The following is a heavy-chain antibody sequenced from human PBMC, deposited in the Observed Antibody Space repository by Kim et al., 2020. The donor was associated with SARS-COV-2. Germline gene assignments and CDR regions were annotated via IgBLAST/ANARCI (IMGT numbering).Heavy chain of an antibody. V-gene: IGHV4-59*01. CDR3: AREWGSYVWGSYRYFDY. Sequence: SETLSLTCTVSGGSISSYYWSWIRQPPGKGLEWIGYIYYSGSTNYNPSLKSRVTISVDTSKNQFSLKLSSVTAADTAVYYCAREWGSYVWGSYRYFDYWGQGTLVTVSS. D-gene: IGHD3-16*02. CDR2: IYYSGST. J-gene: IGHJ4*02. CDR1: GGSISSYY.